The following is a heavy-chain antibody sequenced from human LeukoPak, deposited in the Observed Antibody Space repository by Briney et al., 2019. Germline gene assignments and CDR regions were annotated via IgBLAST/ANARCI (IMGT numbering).Heavy chain of an antibody. CDR3: ARKKSVYRSSSSSYYYMDV. CDR2: IRHDGSDE. CDR1: GFTFGNYG. J-gene: IGHJ6*03. Sequence: PGGSLRLSCAASGFTFGNYGVHWVRQAPGKGLEWVAFIRHDGSDEYYADSVEGRFTISRDNSKNTVYLQMNSLRAEDTAVYHCARKKSVYRSSSSSYYYMDVWGKGTTVTVSS. V-gene: IGHV3-30*02. D-gene: IGHD6-6*01.